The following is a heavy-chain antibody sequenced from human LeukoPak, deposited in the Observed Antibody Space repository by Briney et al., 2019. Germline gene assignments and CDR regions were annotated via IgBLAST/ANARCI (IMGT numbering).Heavy chain of an antibody. V-gene: IGHV3-7*05. J-gene: IGHJ5*02. CDR2: IKQDGSET. Sequence: GGSLRLSCAASGFTFSDYYMSWIRQAPGKGLEWVANIKQDGSETYYVDSVKGRFTISRDNAKNSLYLQMNSLRAEDTALYYCAKKTYYYDTSNLGWFDPWGQGTLVTVSS. CDR1: GFTFSDYY. D-gene: IGHD3-22*01. CDR3: AKKTYYYDTSNLGWFDP.